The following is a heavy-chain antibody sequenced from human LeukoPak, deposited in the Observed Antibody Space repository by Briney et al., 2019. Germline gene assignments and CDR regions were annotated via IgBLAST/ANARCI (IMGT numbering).Heavy chain of an antibody. CDR1: GGSISSSSNY. V-gene: IGHV4-39*01. D-gene: IGHD2-2*01. CDR3: ARHGGYCSSTSCFEYFHH. CDR2: IYYSGST. Sequence: SETLSLTCTVSGGSISSSSNYWGWIRQPPGKGLEWIGSIYYSGSTYYNPSLKSRVTISVDTSKNQFSLKLSSVTAADTAVYYCARHGGYCSSTSCFEYFHHWGQGTLVTIPS. J-gene: IGHJ1*01.